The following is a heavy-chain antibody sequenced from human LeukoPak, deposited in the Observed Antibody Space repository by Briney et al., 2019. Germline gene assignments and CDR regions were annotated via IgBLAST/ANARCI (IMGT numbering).Heavy chain of an antibody. D-gene: IGHD6-19*01. CDR3: ARFRVAGTRFFDY. Sequence: SETLSLTCTVSGDSISSSSYYWGWIRQPPGKGLEWIGNIYYTGKTYYNTSLKSRVTISVDTSKSQFSLKLSSVTAADTAVYYCARFRVAGTRFFDYWGQGTLVTVSS. V-gene: IGHV4-39*07. J-gene: IGHJ4*02. CDR2: IYYTGKT. CDR1: GDSISSSSYY.